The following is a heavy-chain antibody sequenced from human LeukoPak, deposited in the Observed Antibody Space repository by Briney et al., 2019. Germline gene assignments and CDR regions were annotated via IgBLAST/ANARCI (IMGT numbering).Heavy chain of an antibody. CDR3: ARQEGDYVDH. V-gene: IGHV4-34*01. CDR2: INHSGST. J-gene: IGHJ4*02. CDR1: GGSFSGYY. Sequence: SETLSLTCAVYGGSFSGYYWSWIHQPPGKGLEWIGEINHSGSTNYNPSLKSRVTISVETSKNQFSVNLSSVTAADTAVYYCARQEGDYVDHWGQGTLVTVSS.